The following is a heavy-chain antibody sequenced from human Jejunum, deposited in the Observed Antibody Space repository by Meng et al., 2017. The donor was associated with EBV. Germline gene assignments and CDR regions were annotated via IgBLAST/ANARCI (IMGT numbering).Heavy chain of an antibody. D-gene: IGHD3-22*01. V-gene: IGHV4-34*01. CDR3: AREARSSGYHPGIGP. J-gene: IGHJ5*02. CDR1: GVVFIGYY. CDR2: INHSGRT. Sequence: LLQFAHGLLKLSSTTSLAFSVYGVVFIGYYCSWIRQPPGKGLEWIGEINHSGRTNYTPSLKSRVTISVDTSKNQFSLKLSSVTAADTAVYYCAREARSSGYHPGIGPWGQGTLVTVSS.